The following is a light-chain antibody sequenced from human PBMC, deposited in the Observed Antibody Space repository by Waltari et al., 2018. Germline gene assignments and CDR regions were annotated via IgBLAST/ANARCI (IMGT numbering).Light chain of an antibody. Sequence: DIQMTQSPSSLSASVGDRVTITCRSSRTISTFLQWYQQKTGKAPKLRIYAASSLQSGVPTRVSGSGIGTDFTLTISYLQPEDFATYYCQQSYRTPLTFGGGTKVELK. V-gene: IGKV1-39*01. CDR1: RTISTF. J-gene: IGKJ4*01. CDR2: AAS. CDR3: QQSYRTPLT.